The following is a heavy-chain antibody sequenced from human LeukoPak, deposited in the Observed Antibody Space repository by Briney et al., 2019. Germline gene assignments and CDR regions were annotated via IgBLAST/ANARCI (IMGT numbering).Heavy chain of an antibody. CDR1: GYSFTSYW. J-gene: IGHJ4*02. V-gene: IGHV5-51*01. CDR2: IYPGDSDT. Sequence: GESLKISCKGSGYSFTSYWIGWVRQMPGKGLEWMGIIYPGDSDTRYSPSSQGQVTISADKSISTAYLQWSSLKASDTAMYHCARGTPYYYDSSGYPDYWGQGTLVTVSS. CDR3: ARGTPYYYDSSGYPDY. D-gene: IGHD3-22*01.